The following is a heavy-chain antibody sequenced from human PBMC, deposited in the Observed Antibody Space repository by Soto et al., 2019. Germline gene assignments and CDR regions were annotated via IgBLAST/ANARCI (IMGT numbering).Heavy chain of an antibody. CDR3: ARDRIQMWYCVGAFDA. Sequence: QVQLVESGGGVVQPGGSLRLSCAASGFTFSSYIMHWLRQAPGKGLEWVAAISHDGSNKGSADSVRGRFSISRDNSDNTVYLQMTSLSPEDSAVYFCARDRIQMWYCVGAFDAWGQGTMVTVSS. V-gene: IGHV3-30-3*01. D-gene: IGHD5-18*01. CDR2: ISHDGSNK. CDR1: GFTFSSYI. J-gene: IGHJ3*01.